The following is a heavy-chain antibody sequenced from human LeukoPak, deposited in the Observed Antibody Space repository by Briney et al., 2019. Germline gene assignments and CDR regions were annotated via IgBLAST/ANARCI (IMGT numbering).Heavy chain of an antibody. D-gene: IGHD3-10*01. CDR3: AKERVRGVIIVYYFDY. J-gene: IGHJ4*02. Sequence: GGSLRLSCAASGFTFSSYGMHWVRQAPGKGLEWVAVISYDGSNKYYADSVKGRFTISRDNSKNTLYLQMNSLRAEDTAVYYCAKERVRGVIIVYYFDYWGQGTLVTVSS. V-gene: IGHV3-30*18. CDR2: ISYDGSNK. CDR1: GFTFSSYG.